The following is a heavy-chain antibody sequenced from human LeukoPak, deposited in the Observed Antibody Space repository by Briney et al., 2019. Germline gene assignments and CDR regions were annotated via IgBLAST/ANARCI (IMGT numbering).Heavy chain of an antibody. CDR2: INWNGGST. D-gene: IGHD5-18*01. Sequence: GGSLRLSCAASGFTFDDYGMSWVRQAPGKGLEWVSGINWNGGSTGYADSMKGRFTISRDNAKNSLYLQMNSLRAEDTALYYCARAGVGADTAMELGYWGQGTLVTVSS. CDR3: ARAGVGADTAMELGY. V-gene: IGHV3-20*04. CDR1: GFTFDDYG. J-gene: IGHJ4*02.